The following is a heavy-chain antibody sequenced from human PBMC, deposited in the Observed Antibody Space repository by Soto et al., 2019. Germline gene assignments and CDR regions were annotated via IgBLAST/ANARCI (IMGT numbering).Heavy chain of an antibody. CDR1: GFTFSSYG. CDR2: ISYDGSNK. J-gene: IGHJ6*02. Sequence: QVQLVESGGGVVQPGRSLRLSCAASGFTFSSYGMHWVRQAPGKGLEWVAVISYDGSNKYYADSVKGRFTIARDNSKNTLYLQMSSLRAEDTAVYYCVKDGSSGWPYYYGLYVWGQVTSVTVSS. V-gene: IGHV3-30*18. D-gene: IGHD6-19*01. CDR3: VKDGSSGWPYYYGLYV.